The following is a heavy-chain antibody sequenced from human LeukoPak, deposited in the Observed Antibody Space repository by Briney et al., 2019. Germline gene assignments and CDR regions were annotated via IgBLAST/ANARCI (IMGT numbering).Heavy chain of an antibody. D-gene: IGHD3-3*01. CDR2: INHSGST. J-gene: IGHJ4*02. V-gene: IGHV4-34*01. CDR3: ARSVHDFWSGSFDY. Sequence: SETLSLTCAVYGGSFSGYYWSWIRQPPGKGLEWIGEINHSGSTNYNPSLKSRVTISVDTSKNQFSLKLSSVTAADTAVYYCARSVHDFWSGSFDYWGQGTLVTVSS. CDR1: GGSFSGYY.